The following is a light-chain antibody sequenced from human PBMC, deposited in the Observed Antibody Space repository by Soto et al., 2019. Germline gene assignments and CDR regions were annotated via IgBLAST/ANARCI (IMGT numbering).Light chain of an antibody. Sequence: DIQMTQSPSTVSASLGDTVIITCRASQTIRQWLAWYQQRPGKAPNLLIYDASSLESGVPSRFSGSGSGTEFTLTITNLQPDDFATYYCHQYDTDSTFGPGTKVEIK. CDR1: QTIRQW. CDR2: DAS. V-gene: IGKV1-5*01. CDR3: HQYDTDST. J-gene: IGKJ1*01.